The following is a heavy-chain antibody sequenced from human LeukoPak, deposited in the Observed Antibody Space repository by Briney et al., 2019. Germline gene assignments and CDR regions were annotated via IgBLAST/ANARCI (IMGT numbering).Heavy chain of an antibody. V-gene: IGHV3-21*01. J-gene: IGHJ6*03. CDR1: GFTLSSYS. Sequence: GGSLRPSCAASGFTLSSYSMNWVRQAPGKGLEWVSSISSSSSYIYYADSVKGRFTISRDNAKNSLYLQMNSLRAEDTAVYYCARDSPPDYYGSGGAYYMDVWGKGTTVTVSS. D-gene: IGHD3-10*01. CDR2: ISSSSSYI. CDR3: ARDSPPDYYGSGGAYYMDV.